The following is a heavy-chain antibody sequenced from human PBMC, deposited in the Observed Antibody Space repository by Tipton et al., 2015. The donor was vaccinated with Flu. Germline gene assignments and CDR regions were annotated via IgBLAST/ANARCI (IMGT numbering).Heavy chain of an antibody. CDR1: GGSISSYY. D-gene: IGHD2-15*01. V-gene: IGHV4-59*01. CDR2: IYYSGST. Sequence: TLSLTCTVSGGSISSYYWSWIRQPPGKGLEWIGYIYYSGSTNYNPTLKSRVTISEDTSKNQFSLKLSSVTAADTAGYYCARVRCSGGSCLIYYYYYMDVWGKGTTVTVSS. J-gene: IGHJ6*03. CDR3: ARVRCSGGSCLIYYYYYMDV.